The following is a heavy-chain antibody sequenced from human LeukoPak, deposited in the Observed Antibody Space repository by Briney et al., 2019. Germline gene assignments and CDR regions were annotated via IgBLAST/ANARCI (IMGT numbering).Heavy chain of an antibody. J-gene: IGHJ6*02. CDR1: GFTFSDYY. CDR2: ISSSSTTI. V-gene: IGHV3-11*04. D-gene: IGHD3-10*01. Sequence: GGSLRLSCAASGFTFSDYYMSWIRQAPGKGLEWVSYISSSSTTIYYADSVKGRFTISRDNAKNSLYLQMNSLRAEDTAVYYCAREGYGSRYYGMDVWGQGTTVTVSS. CDR3: AREGYGSRYYGMDV.